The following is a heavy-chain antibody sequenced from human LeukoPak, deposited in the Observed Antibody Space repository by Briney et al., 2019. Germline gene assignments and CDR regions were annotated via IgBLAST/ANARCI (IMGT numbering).Heavy chain of an antibody. Sequence: AGGSLRLSCAASGFTFSNAWINWVRQAPGKGLEWVARIKTKSDGGTTDYAAPVKGRFTISRDDSKNTLYVQMNSLKTEDTSVYYCTTVFGSGSPIDYWGQGTLVTVSS. D-gene: IGHD3-10*01. CDR3: TTVFGSGSPIDY. V-gene: IGHV3-15*01. J-gene: IGHJ4*02. CDR2: IKTKSDGGTT. CDR1: GFTFSNAW.